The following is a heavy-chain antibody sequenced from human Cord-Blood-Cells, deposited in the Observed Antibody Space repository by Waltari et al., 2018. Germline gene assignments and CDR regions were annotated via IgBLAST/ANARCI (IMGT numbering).Heavy chain of an antibody. CDR3: ARDRGVY. V-gene: IGHV3-30-3*01. CDR2: ISYDGSNK. Sequence: QVQLVASGGGVVQPGRSLSLSCAASGFTFSSYAMHGVRQAPGKGLEWVAVISYDGSNKYYADSVKGRFTISRDNSKNTLYLQMNSLRAEDTAVYYCARDRGVYWGQGTLVTVSS. CDR1: GFTFSSYA. D-gene: IGHD3-10*01. J-gene: IGHJ4*02.